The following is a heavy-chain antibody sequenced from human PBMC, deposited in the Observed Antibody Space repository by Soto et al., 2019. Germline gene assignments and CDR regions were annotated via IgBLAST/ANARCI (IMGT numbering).Heavy chain of an antibody. CDR3: ARGQYYYGSGSLTDY. CDR2: IYHSGST. V-gene: IGHV4-38-2*01. D-gene: IGHD3-10*01. Sequence: SETLSLTCAVSGYSISSGYYWGWIRQPPGKGLEWIGSIYHSGSTYYNPSLKSRVTISVDTSKNQFSLKLSSVTAADTAVYYCARGQYYYGSGSLTDYWGQGTLVTVS. CDR1: GYSISSGYY. J-gene: IGHJ4*02.